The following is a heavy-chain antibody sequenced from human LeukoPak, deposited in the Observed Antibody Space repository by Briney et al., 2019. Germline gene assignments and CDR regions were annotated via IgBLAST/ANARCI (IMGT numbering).Heavy chain of an antibody. V-gene: IGHV4-34*01. J-gene: IGHJ4*02. CDR3: AKGGYDFSNPFDS. Sequence: PSETLSLTCAVYGGSFSGYYWSWIRQPPGKGLEWIGEINHSGSTNYNPSLKSRVTISVDTSKNQFSLKLSSVTAADTAVYYCAKGGYDFSNPFDSWGQGTLVTVSS. D-gene: IGHD4-11*01. CDR2: INHSGST. CDR1: GGSFSGYY.